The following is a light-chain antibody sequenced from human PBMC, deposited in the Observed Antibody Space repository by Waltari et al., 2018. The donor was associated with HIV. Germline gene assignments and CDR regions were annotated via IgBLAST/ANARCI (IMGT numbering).Light chain of an antibody. CDR2: EVS. CDR1: SSDVGDYNY. J-gene: IGLJ2*01. Sequence: QSALTQPPSASESPGQTVPISCTGTSSDVGDYNYVSWYQQPPGKAPTPMIFEVSKRPSGVPARFSGSKSGNTASLTVSGLQAEDEAEYYCWSYAGSNNPVIFGGGTKLTVL. CDR3: WSYAGSNNPVI. V-gene: IGLV2-8*01.